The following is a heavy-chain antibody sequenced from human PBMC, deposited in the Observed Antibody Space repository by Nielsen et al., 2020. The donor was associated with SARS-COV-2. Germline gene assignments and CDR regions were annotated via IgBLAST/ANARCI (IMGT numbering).Heavy chain of an antibody. CDR2: IYTSGST. V-gene: IGHV4-61*02. CDR3: AIASRVPAASGVAGWFDP. Sequence: SETLSLTCTVSGGSISSGSYYWSWIRQPAGKGLEWIGRIYTSGSTNYNPSLKSRVTISVDTSKNQFSLKLSSVTASDTAVYYCAIASRVPAASGVAGWFDPWGQGTLVTVSS. D-gene: IGHD2-2*01. CDR1: GGSISSGSYY. J-gene: IGHJ5*02.